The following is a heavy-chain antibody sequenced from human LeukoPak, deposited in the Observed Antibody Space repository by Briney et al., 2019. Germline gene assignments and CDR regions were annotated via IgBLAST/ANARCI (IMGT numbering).Heavy chain of an antibody. Sequence: GGSLRLSCEASGFSFSSYAMSWVRQGPGKGLEWVSGITASGDTYYADSSKGRFTISRDNSRNTLYLQMNSLRADDTALYYCAKVPVWQQLVDYWGQGTLVTVSS. J-gene: IGHJ4*02. D-gene: IGHD6-13*01. CDR1: GFSFSSYA. CDR3: AKVPVWQQLVDY. V-gene: IGHV3-23*01. CDR2: ITASGDT.